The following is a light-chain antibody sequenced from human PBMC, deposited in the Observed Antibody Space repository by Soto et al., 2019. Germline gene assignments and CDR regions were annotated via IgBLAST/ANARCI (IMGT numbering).Light chain of an antibody. CDR2: ATS. CDR1: QDIRTE. Sequence: AIQMTQSPSSLSASVGDRVTITCRASQDIRTELGWYQQKPGKAPKLLIYATSSRQSGVPSRFSGSGSGTEFTLTISSLQPEDFAIYCCLQDSSYPRTFGQGTRVEIK. CDR3: LQDSSYPRT. V-gene: IGKV1-6*01. J-gene: IGKJ1*01.